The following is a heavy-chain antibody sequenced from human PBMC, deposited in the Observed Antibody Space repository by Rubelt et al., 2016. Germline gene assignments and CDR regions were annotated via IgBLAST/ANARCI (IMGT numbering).Heavy chain of an antibody. CDR2: ISDEGSST. D-gene: IGHD3-3*01. Sequence: LRLSCAVSGFTFSNYAMHWVRQAPGKGLEWVALISDEGSSTYYGNSVKGRFTISRDKSKNTLYLQMNGLKTEDTAVYYCARVNYDFWSGYYSGTDYWGQGTLVTVSS. CDR1: GFTFSNYA. V-gene: IGHV3-30*04. J-gene: IGHJ4*02. CDR3: ARVNYDFWSGYYSGTDY.